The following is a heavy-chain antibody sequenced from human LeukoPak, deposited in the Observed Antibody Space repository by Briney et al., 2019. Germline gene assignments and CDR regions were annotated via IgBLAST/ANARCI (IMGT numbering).Heavy chain of an antibody. CDR2: IYYSGST. Sequence: PSETLSLTCTVSGGSISSYYWSWIRQPPGKGLEWIGYIYYSGSTNYSPSLKSRVTISVDTSKNQFSLKLSSVTAADTAVYYCARGGSYYYGMDVWGQGTTVTVSS. J-gene: IGHJ6*02. D-gene: IGHD1-1*01. CDR1: GGSISSYY. V-gene: IGHV4-59*01. CDR3: ARGGSYYYGMDV.